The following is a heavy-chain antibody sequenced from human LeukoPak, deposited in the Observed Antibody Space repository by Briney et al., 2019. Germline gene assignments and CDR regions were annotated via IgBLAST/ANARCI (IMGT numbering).Heavy chain of an antibody. CDR2: INSDGINT. CDR1: GFTFSNYW. J-gene: IGHJ6*03. Sequence: GGSLRLSCAASGFTFSNYWMHWVRQAPGKGLVWVSRINSDGINTSYADSVKGRFTISRDNAKNSLYLQMNSLRAEDTAVYYCARSSYYYYYMDVWGKGTTVTVSS. D-gene: IGHD2-2*01. CDR3: ARSSYYYYYMDV. V-gene: IGHV3-74*01.